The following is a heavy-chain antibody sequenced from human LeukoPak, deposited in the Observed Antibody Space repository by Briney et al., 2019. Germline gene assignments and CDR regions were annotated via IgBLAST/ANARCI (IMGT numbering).Heavy chain of an antibody. CDR2: IIPIFGTA. D-gene: IGHD3-3*01. CDR3: MRGAGVGSITFDL. Sequence: SVKVSCKASGGTFSSYAISWVRQAPGQGLEWMGGIIPIFGTANYAQKFQGRVTMTSDTSMSTAYMELSSLRSDDTAVYYCMRGAGVGSITFDLWGQGTLVTVSS. J-gene: IGHJ4*02. V-gene: IGHV1-69*05. CDR1: GGTFSSYA.